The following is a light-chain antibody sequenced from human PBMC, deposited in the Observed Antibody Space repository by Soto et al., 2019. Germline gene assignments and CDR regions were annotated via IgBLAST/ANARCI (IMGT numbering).Light chain of an antibody. CDR3: QQYGSSPIT. J-gene: IGKJ5*01. V-gene: IGKV3D-20*01. CDR1: ESVSYSY. Sequence: ELVLTQSPATMSLSPGERATLSCGASESVSYSYVAWYQLKGGLAPRLLIHDASTRASGIPDRFSGSRSGTDFTLTIRGLEPEDSAVYYGQQYGSSPITFGQGTRLEI. CDR2: DAS.